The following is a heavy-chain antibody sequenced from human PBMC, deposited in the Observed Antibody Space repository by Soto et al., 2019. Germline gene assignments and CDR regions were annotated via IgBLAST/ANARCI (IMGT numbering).Heavy chain of an antibody. CDR1: GYTFTTYE. V-gene: IGHV1-8*01. D-gene: IGHD3-10*01. CDR3: ARVGEQLFGDHGMDV. Sequence: QVQLVQSGAEVKKPGAAEKVSCKSSGYTFTTYEINWVRQVPGQGLEWMGWMSPSSGNTGYVDQFRGRVTMTSNTSLTTAYMELSSLRSEDTAVYYCARVGEQLFGDHGMDVWGQGTTVTVSS. CDR2: MSPSSGNT. J-gene: IGHJ6*02.